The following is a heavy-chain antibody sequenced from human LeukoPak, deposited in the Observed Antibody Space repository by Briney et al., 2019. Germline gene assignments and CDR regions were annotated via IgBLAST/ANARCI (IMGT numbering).Heavy chain of an antibody. D-gene: IGHD4-17*01. CDR2: IYYSGST. J-gene: IGHJ4*02. CDR3: ARLIDYGDNFDY. V-gene: IGHV4-59*08. Sequence: SETLSLTCTVSGGSIISYHWSWIRQPPGKGLEWIGYIYYSGSTNYNPSLKSRVTISVDTSKNQFSLKPSFVTAADTAVYYCARLIDYGDNFDYWGQGTLVTVSS. CDR1: GGSIISYH.